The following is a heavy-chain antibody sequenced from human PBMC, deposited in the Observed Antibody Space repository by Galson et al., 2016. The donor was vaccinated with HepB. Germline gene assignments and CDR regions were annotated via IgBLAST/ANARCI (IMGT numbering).Heavy chain of an antibody. CDR3: KRVHREGIAAAGFQI. CDR2: INTDGSST. V-gene: IGHV3-74*01. J-gene: IGHJ4*02. Sequence: SLRLSCAASGFPFSKYWMHWVRQAPGKGLVWVSRINTDGSSTTYADSVNVRITISRDNAKNTLYPQMHSLSAEDTALYYCKRVHREGIAAAGFQIWGQGTLVTVSS. D-gene: IGHD6-13*01. CDR1: GFPFSKYW.